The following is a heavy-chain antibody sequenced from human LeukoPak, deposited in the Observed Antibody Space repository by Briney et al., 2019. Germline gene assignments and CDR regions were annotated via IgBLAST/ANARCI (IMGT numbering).Heavy chain of an antibody. CDR1: GGSISSSNW. V-gene: IGHV4-4*02. D-gene: IGHD3-10*01. J-gene: IGHJ6*03. Sequence: PSGTLSLTCAVSGGSISSSNWWSWVRQPPGKGLEWIGEIIHSGRTNYNPSLKSRVTISADTSKNQFSLKLRSVTAADTAVYYCARGLREFGYYYYHMDVWGKGTTVTVSS. CDR2: IIHSGRT. CDR3: ARGLREFGYYYYHMDV.